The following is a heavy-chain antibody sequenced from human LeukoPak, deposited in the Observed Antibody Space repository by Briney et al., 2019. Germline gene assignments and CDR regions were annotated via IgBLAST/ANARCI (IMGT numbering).Heavy chain of an antibody. Sequence: GGSLRLSCAASRFTFSSYDMSWVRQAPGKGLEWVSAISGSGGSTYYADSVKGRFSISRDNSKSTLYLQMNCLRAEDTALYYCAGSWYDYRNYFDPWGQGTLVTVSS. CDR3: AGSWYDYRNYFDP. CDR2: ISGSGGST. J-gene: IGHJ5*02. V-gene: IGHV3-23*01. D-gene: IGHD4-11*01. CDR1: RFTFSSYD.